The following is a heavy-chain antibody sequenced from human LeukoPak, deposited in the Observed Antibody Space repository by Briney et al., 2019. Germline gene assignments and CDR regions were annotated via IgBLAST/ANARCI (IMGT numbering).Heavy chain of an antibody. CDR3: AKRDCSGGSCRTTTFDY. D-gene: IGHD2-15*01. V-gene: IGHV3-23*01. CDR2: ISSGGGSP. Sequence: GGSLRLSCAASGFTFSSYAMSWGRQAPGKGLEWVSAISSGGGSPYYADSVKGRFTISRDNSKNTLYLQMNSLRAEDTAVYYCAKRDCSGGSCRTTTFDYWGQGTLVTVSS. J-gene: IGHJ4*02. CDR1: GFTFSSYA.